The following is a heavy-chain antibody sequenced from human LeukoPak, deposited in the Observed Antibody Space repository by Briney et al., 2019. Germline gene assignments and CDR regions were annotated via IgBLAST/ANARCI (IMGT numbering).Heavy chain of an antibody. CDR1: GYTFTSYG. D-gene: IGHD1-26*01. CDR2: ISAYNGNT. CDR3: ARDPIVGAGYYFDY. J-gene: IGHJ4*02. Sequence: GASVKVSCKASGYTFTSYGISWVRQAPGQGLEWMGWISAYNGNTNYAQKLQGKVTMTTDTSTSAAYMELRSLRSDDTAVYYCARDPIVGAGYYFDYWGQGTLVTVSS. V-gene: IGHV1-18*01.